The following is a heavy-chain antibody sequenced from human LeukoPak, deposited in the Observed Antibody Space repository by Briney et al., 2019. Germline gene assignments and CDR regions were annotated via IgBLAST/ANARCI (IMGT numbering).Heavy chain of an antibody. CDR2: IFYSGST. Sequence: PSETLSLTCTVSGDSISSSSYYWGWIRQPPGKGLEWIGTIFYSGSTYYNPSLKSRVTLSVDTSKNQYSLKLSSVTAADTAVYYCARTPQSDGTYYSWFDPWGQGTLVTVSS. D-gene: IGHD1-26*01. J-gene: IGHJ5*02. CDR3: ARTPQSDGTYYSWFDP. V-gene: IGHV4-39*07. CDR1: GDSISSSSYY.